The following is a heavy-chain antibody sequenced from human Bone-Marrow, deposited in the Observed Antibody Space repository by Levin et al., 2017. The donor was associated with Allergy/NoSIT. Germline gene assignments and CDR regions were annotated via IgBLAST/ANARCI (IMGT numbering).Heavy chain of an antibody. V-gene: IGHV3-23*01. CDR1: GFTFSSYA. J-gene: IGHJ4*02. D-gene: IGHD2-2*01. CDR2: ISGSGGST. CDR3: AKGYQLRPFDY. Sequence: GESLKISCAASGFTFSSYAMSWVRQAPGKGLEWVSAISGSGGSTYYADSVKGRFTISRDNSKNTLYLQMNSLRAEDTAVYYCAKGYQLRPFDYWGQGTLVTVSS.